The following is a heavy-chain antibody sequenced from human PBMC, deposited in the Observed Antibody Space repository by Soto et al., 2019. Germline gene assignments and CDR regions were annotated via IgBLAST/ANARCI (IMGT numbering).Heavy chain of an antibody. D-gene: IGHD3-10*01. Sequence: ASVKVSCKASGDTFTGYYMHWVRQAPGQGLEWMGWINPNSGGTNYAQKFQGWVTMTRDTSISTAYMELSRLRSDDTAVYYCARDGITMVRGAGGMDVWGQGTTVTVSS. J-gene: IGHJ6*02. CDR2: INPNSGGT. CDR3: ARDGITMVRGAGGMDV. V-gene: IGHV1-2*04. CDR1: GDTFTGYY.